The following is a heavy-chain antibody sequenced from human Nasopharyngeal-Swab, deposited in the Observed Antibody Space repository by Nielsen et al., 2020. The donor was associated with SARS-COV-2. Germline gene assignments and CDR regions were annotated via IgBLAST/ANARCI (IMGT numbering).Heavy chain of an antibody. J-gene: IGHJ5*02. CDR3: ARARAAGRNNWFDP. V-gene: IGHV3-30*03. D-gene: IGHD6-13*01. Sequence: GGSLRLSCAASGFTFSSYGMHWVRQAPGKGLEWVAVISYDGSNKYYADSVKGRFTISRDNSKNTLYLQMNSLRAEDTAVYYCARARAAGRNNWFDPWGQGTLVTVSS. CDR1: GFTFSSYG. CDR2: ISYDGSNK.